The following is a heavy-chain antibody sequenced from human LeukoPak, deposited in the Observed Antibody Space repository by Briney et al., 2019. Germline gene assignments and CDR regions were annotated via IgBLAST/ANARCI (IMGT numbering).Heavy chain of an antibody. CDR1: GFTFDDYA. D-gene: IGHD2-15*01. CDR2: ISWNSGSI. CDR3: AKAPFNVVVVAAIDY. Sequence: GGSLRLSCAASGFTFDDYAMHWVRQAPGKGLEWVSGISWNSGSIGYADSVKGRFTISRDNAKNSLCLQMNSLRAEDTALYYCAKAPFNVVVVAAIDYWGQGTLVTVSS. J-gene: IGHJ4*02. V-gene: IGHV3-9*01.